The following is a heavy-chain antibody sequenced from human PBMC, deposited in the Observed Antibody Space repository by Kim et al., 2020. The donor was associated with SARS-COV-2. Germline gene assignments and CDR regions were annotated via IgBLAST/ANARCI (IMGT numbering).Heavy chain of an antibody. CDR3: ASMYYYDSSGYYKDAFDI. D-gene: IGHD3-22*01. V-gene: IGHV3-21*01. CDR2: ISSSSSYI. J-gene: IGHJ3*02. Sequence: GGSLRLSCAASGFTFSSYSMNWVRQAPGKGLEWVSSISSSSSYIYYADSVKGRFTISRDNAKNSLYLQMNSLRAEDTAVYYCASMYYYDSSGYYKDAFDIWGQGTMVTVSS. CDR1: GFTFSSYS.